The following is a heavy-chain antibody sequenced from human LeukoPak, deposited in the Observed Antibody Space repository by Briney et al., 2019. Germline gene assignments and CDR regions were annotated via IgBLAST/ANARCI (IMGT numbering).Heavy chain of an antibody. J-gene: IGHJ6*03. Sequence: SQTLSLTCTVSGGSISSGDYYWSWIRQPPGKGLEWIGYIYYSGSTYYNPSLKRRVTISVDTSKNQFSLEVCSVTAAHSTACLCARTQVGGWPYYYYYYMDVWGKGTTVTVSS. V-gene: IGHV4-30-4*08. CDR2: IYYSGST. D-gene: IGHD6-19*01. CDR3: ARTQVGGWPYYYYYYMDV. CDR1: GGSISSGDYY.